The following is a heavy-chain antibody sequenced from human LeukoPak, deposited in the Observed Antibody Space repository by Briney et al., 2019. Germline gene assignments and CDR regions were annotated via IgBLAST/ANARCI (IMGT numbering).Heavy chain of an antibody. Sequence: ASVKVSCKASGYTFTSYGLSWVRQAPGQGLEWMGCINPNIGGTNYAQKFQGRVTMTRDTSISTAYMELSRLRSDDTAVYYCARAFALGGAMVTSYWFDPWGQGTLVTVSS. V-gene: IGHV1-2*02. CDR3: ARAFALGGAMVTSYWFDP. CDR2: INPNIGGT. CDR1: GYTFTSYG. D-gene: IGHD5-18*01. J-gene: IGHJ5*02.